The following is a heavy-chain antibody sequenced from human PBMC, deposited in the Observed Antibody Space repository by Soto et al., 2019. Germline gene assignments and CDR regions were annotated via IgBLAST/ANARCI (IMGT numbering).Heavy chain of an antibody. V-gene: IGHV3-23*01. D-gene: IGHD3-16*01. J-gene: IGHJ5*02. CDR3: VTSGGFDH. CDR2: ISGSGVST. Sequence: GGALRLSCAASGFTFSSYAMSWVRQTPGKGLEWVSAISGSGVSTYYADSVKGRFTISRDNSKNTLYLQMNSLTAEDTAVYYCVTSGGFDHWGQGTLVTVSS. CDR1: GFTFSSYA.